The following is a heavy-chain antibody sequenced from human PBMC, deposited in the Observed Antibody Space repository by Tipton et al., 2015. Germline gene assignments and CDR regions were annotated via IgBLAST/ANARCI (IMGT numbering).Heavy chain of an antibody. V-gene: IGHV4-59*01. D-gene: IGHD2-2*01. Sequence: TLSLTCSVSGASMNTFYWTWIRQPPGKGLEWIGHVYYIGVTNYSPSLKSRVSISIDTSKNRFSLSLKSVTAADTAVYYCARLPATMRGGMDVWGHGTTVTVSS. CDR2: VYYIGVT. CDR3: ARLPATMRGGMDV. CDR1: GASMNTFY. J-gene: IGHJ6*02.